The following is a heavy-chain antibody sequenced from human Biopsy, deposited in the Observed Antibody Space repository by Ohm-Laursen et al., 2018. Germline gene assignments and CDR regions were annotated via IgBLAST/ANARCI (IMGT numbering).Heavy chain of an antibody. Sequence: GTLSLTCTVSGDSISSYYWSWIRQPPGKGLQWIGYVYYTGSTDYNPSLQSRVTISIDTSKNHFSLRLRSVTPADAAIYYCARDRGYYSDRTVPGYFDLWGRGTLVTVSS. J-gene: IGHJ2*01. CDR3: ARDRGYYSDRTVPGYFDL. D-gene: IGHD3-22*01. CDR1: GDSISSYY. V-gene: IGHV4-59*01. CDR2: VYYTGST.